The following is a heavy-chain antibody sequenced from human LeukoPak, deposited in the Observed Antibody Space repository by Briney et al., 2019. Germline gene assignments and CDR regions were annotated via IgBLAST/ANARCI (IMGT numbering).Heavy chain of an antibody. CDR1: GGSGTTPDFY. Sequence: SETLTLTCTVSGGSGTTPDFYWGWIRQPPGKGLEWIGSLHYSGATYYSLSLKSRVNMSFATSENQFSLNLTSVTASDTAVYYCAKLSITGQPPGWGWDQGTLVTVHS. CDR2: LHYSGAT. J-gene: IGHJ4*02. V-gene: IGHV4-39*01. CDR3: AKLSITGQPPGWG. D-gene: IGHD1-1*01.